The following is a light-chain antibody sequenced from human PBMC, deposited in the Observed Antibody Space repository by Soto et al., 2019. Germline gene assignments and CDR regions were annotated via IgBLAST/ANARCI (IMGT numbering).Light chain of an antibody. V-gene: IGKV3-20*01. CDR3: HQYGTTPQT. J-gene: IGKJ1*01. CDR1: QSVSNNY. Sequence: EIVLTQSPGTLSLSPGERATLSCRASQSVSNNYLAWYQQKPGQAPRLLIYGASTRATGIPARFSGSGSGTDFTLTITRLEPEDFAVYYCHQYGTTPQTFGQGSKVDIK. CDR2: GAS.